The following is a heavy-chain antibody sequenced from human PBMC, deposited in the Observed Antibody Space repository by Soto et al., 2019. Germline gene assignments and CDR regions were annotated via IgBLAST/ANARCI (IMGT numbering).Heavy chain of an antibody. J-gene: IGHJ2*01. D-gene: IGHD3-9*01. CDR3: AKTTIAYILNGSQGYCGL. V-gene: IGHV3-23*01. CDR1: GFTFSSYA. CDR2: ISGSGGST. Sequence: EVQLLESGGGLVQPGGSLRLSCAASGFTFSSYAMSWVRQAPGKGLEWVSAISGSGGSTYYADSVKGRFTISRDNSKNTLYLQMTSLRAEDTAVYYCAKTTIAYILNGSQGYCGLWGRGTLVTVSS.